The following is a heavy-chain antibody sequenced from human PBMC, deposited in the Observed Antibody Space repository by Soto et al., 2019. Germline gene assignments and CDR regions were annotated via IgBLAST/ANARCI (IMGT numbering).Heavy chain of an antibody. Sequence: QLQLQESGPGLVKPSETLFLTCTVSGGSISSSSYYWGWIRQPPGKGLEWIGSIYYSGSTYYNPSLKSRVTISVDTSKNQFSLKLSSVTAADTAVYYCARRLPLYSNWFDPWGQGTLVTVSS. CDR1: GGSISSSSYY. V-gene: IGHV4-39*01. D-gene: IGHD3-16*01. CDR2: IYYSGST. CDR3: ARRLPLYSNWFDP. J-gene: IGHJ5*02.